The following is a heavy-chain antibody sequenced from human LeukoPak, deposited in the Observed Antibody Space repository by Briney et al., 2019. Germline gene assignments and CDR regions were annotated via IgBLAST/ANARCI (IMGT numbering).Heavy chain of an antibody. CDR1: GGSISSSSYY. D-gene: IGHD5-18*01. V-gene: IGHV4-39*02. CDR3: ARDGLHTAHFDY. J-gene: IGHJ4*02. CDR2: LYDSGST. Sequence: SETLSLTCTVSGGSISSSSYYWAWIRQPPGKGLEWIGNLYDSGSTHYNPSLRSRVTISADTSKNQFSLKLSSVTAADTAVYYCARDGLHTAHFDYWGQGTLVTVSS.